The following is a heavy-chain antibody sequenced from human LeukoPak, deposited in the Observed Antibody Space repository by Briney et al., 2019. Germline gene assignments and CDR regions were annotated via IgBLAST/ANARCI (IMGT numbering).Heavy chain of an antibody. D-gene: IGHD3/OR15-3a*01. CDR2: IHYTGST. CDR3: ARGGDRDWLLYDLSY. CDR1: GGSICSYY. V-gene: IGHV4-59*01. Sequence: SETLSLTCDVSGGSICSYYRTCIRQPPGKGLEWIAYIHYTGSTNNNPSLRSRVTISLDTSMNQFSLKLSSVTAADTAVYYCARGGDRDWLLYDLSYWGQGTLVTVSS. J-gene: IGHJ4*02.